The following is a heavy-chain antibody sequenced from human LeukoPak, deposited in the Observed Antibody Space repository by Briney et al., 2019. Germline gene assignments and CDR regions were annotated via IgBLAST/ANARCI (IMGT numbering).Heavy chain of an antibody. V-gene: IGHV1-69*04. D-gene: IGHD3-22*01. Sequence: SVKVSCKASGCTFSSYAISWVRQAPGQGLEWMGRIIPIRGIANYAQKFQGRVTITADKSTSTAYMEPSSLRSEDTAVYYCARPDLQYYYDSSGYLNDAFDIWGQGTMVTVSS. CDR3: ARPDLQYYYDSSGYLNDAFDI. J-gene: IGHJ3*02. CDR2: IIPIRGIA. CDR1: GCTFSSYA.